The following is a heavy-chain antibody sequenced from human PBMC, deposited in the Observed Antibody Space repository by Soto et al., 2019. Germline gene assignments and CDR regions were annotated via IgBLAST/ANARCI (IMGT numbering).Heavy chain of an antibody. V-gene: IGHV1-3*01. CDR1: GYTFTSYA. J-gene: IGHJ4*02. Sequence: ASGKVSCKASGYTFTSYAMHWVRQAPGQRLEWMGWINAGNGNTKYSQKFQGRVTITRDTSASTAYMELSSLRSEDTAVYYCARGKGYSSSWYGPYYFDYWGQGTLITVSS. D-gene: IGHD6-13*01. CDR3: ARGKGYSSSWYGPYYFDY. CDR2: INAGNGNT.